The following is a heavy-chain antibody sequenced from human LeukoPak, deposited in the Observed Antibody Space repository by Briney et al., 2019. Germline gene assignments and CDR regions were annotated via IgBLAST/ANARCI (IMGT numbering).Heavy chain of an antibody. CDR1: GDSLFSNSAA. CDR3: ARAVAGTSYCGMDV. V-gene: IGHV6-1*01. Sequence: SQTLSLTCAISGDSLFSNSAAWLWIRQSPSRGLEWLGRTYYRSKWYNDYAVSVKSRITINPDTSKNQFSLQLNSVTPEDTAVYYCARAVAGTSYCGMDVWGQGTTVTVS. D-gene: IGHD6-19*01. CDR2: TYYRSKWYN. J-gene: IGHJ6*02.